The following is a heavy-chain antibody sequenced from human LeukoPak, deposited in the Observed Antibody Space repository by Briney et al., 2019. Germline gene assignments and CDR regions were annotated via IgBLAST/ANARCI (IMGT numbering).Heavy chain of an antibody. V-gene: IGHV3-23*01. CDR3: AKSSDSSNWNYFGY. CDR1: GFTFSSCA. Sequence: GGSLRLSCAASGFTFSSCAMSWVRQAPGEGLEWVSTISFGGATTYYADSVKGRFTISRDNSKNTLYLQMNSMRAEDTAIYYCAKSSDSSNWNYFGYWGQGTLVTVSS. D-gene: IGHD1-1*01. J-gene: IGHJ4*02. CDR2: ISFGGATT.